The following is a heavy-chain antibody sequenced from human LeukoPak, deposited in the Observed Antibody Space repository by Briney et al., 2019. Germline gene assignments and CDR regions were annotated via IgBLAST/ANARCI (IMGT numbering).Heavy chain of an antibody. CDR1: GCTFSSYS. Sequence: WSLRLSCAAFGCTFSSYSMSWVRQAPGEGVEWVSAVISSSSYIYYADSVKGRFTISIDKAKNSLYLKMNSLRAEDTAVYSCARGYYDSSGYCDYWGQGTLVTVSS. J-gene: IGHJ4*02. D-gene: IGHD3-22*01. CDR3: ARGYYDSSGYCDY. CDR2: VISSSSYI. V-gene: IGHV3-21*01.